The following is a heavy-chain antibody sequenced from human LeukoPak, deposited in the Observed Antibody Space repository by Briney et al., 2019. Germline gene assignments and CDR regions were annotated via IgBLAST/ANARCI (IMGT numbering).Heavy chain of an antibody. V-gene: IGHV3-7*01. J-gene: IGHJ5*02. CDR2: IKQDGSEK. CDR1: GFTFSSYW. D-gene: IGHD3-10*01. CDR3: ARERGSGSYHPFDP. Sequence: GGSLRLSCVASGFTFSSYWMSWVRQTPGKGLEWVANIKQDGSEKNYVDSVKGRLTISRDNAKNSLYLQMNSLRADDTAVYYCARERGSGSYHPFDPWGQGTLATVSS.